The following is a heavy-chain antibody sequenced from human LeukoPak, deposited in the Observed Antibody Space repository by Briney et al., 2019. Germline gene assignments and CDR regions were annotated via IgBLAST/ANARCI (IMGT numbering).Heavy chain of an antibody. D-gene: IGHD3-22*01. Sequence: GGSLRLSCAASGFTFSSYGMHWVRQAPGKGLEWVAFIRYDGSNKYYADSVKGRFTISRDNSKNTLYLQMNSLRGDDTAIYYCARDPRGPTGYDHSGRDTFDYWGQGTLVTVSS. CDR1: GFTFSSYG. CDR3: ARDPRGPTGYDHSGRDTFDY. J-gene: IGHJ4*02. CDR2: IRYDGSNK. V-gene: IGHV3-30*02.